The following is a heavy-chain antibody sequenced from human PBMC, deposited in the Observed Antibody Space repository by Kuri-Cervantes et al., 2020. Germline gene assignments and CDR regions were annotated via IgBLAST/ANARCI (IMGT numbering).Heavy chain of an antibody. CDR2: IKQDGSEK. CDR3: ARGEIDYLFDY. J-gene: IGHJ4*02. D-gene: IGHD4/OR15-4a*01. V-gene: IGHV3-7*01. CDR1: GFTFPNYW. Sequence: GGSLRLSCAASGFTFPNYWMSWVRQAPGKGLEWVANIKQDGSEKYYVDSVKGRFTISRDNAKNSLYLQMNSLRAEDTAVYYCARGEIDYLFDYWGQGTLVTVSS.